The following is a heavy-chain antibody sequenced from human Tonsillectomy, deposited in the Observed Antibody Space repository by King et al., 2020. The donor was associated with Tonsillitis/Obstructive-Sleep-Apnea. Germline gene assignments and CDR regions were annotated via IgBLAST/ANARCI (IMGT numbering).Heavy chain of an antibody. CDR1: GGSFSGYY. CDR2: INHSGST. D-gene: IGHD2-2*01. J-gene: IGHJ4*02. V-gene: IGHV4-34*01. CDR3: ARVGEDIVVVPAAIIGNYFDY. Sequence: VQLQQWGAGLLKPSETLSLTCAVYGGSFSGYYWSWIRQPPGKGLEWIGEINHSGSTYYNPSLKSRVTISVDTSKNQFSLKLSSVTAADTAVYYCARVGEDIVVVPAAIIGNYFDYWGQGTLVTVSS.